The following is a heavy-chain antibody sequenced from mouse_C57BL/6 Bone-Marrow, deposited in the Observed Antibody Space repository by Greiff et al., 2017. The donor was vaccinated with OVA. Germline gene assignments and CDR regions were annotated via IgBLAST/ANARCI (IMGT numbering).Heavy chain of an antibody. J-gene: IGHJ1*03. CDR2: IYPRSGNT. V-gene: IGHV1-81*01. D-gene: IGHD1-1*01. CDR3: ARYDYGSKYFDV. CDR1: GYTFTSYG. Sequence: VKLMESGAELARPGASVKLSCKASGYTFTSYGISWVKQRTGQGLEWIGEIYPRSGNTYYNEKFKGKATLTADKSSSTAYMELRSLTSEDSAVYFCARYDYGSKYFDVWGTGTTVTVSS.